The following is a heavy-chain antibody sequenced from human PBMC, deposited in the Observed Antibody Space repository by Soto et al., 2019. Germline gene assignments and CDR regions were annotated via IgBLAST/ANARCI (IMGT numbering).Heavy chain of an antibody. J-gene: IGHJ5*02. D-gene: IGHD3-22*01. V-gene: IGHV3-74*01. CDR1: GFTFSSYW. CDR2: INGDGSST. CDR3: ARDQTVVTNWFDP. Sequence: EVHLVESGGGLVQPGGSLRLSCAASGFTFSSYWMHWVRQAPGKGLMWISRINGDGSSTSYADSMKGRFTISRDNAKNTLYVQMNSLRAEDTAVYYCARDQTVVTNWFDPWGQGTLVTVSS.